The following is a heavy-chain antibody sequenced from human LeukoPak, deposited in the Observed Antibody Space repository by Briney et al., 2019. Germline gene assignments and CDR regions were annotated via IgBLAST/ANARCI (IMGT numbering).Heavy chain of an antibody. J-gene: IGHJ4*02. CDR3: AKQTGDSRYFDY. CDR2: ISSSSSYI. CDR1: GFTFSSYS. V-gene: IGHV3-21*01. D-gene: IGHD1-1*01. Sequence: GGSLRLSCAASGFTFSSYSMNWVRQAPGKGLEWVSSISSSSSYIYYADSVKGRFTISRDNAKNTLYLQMNSLRAEDTAVYYCAKQTGDSRYFDYWGQGTLVTVSS.